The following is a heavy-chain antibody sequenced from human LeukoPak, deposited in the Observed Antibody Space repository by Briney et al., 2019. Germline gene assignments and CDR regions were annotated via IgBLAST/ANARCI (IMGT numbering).Heavy chain of an antibody. J-gene: IGHJ3*02. CDR2: IHYSGST. D-gene: IGHD3-22*01. CDR3: ARDLDYDTSPSDAFDI. CDR1: GGSISSYY. Sequence: SETLSLTCTVSGGSISSYYWTWIRQPPGKGLEWIGNIHYSGSTNHNPSLKSRVTISVDTSKNQFSLKLSSVTAADTAIYYCARDLDYDTSPSDAFDIWGQGTVVTVSS. V-gene: IGHV4-59*01.